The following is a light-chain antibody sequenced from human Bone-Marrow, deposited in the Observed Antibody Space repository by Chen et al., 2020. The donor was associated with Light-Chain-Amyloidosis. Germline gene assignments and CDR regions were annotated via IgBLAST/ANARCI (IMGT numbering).Light chain of an antibody. Sequence: QSALTQPPSASGSPGQSVTISCTGTNSDVGRYDYVSWYQQHPGKAPKFLIYEDIKRSSGVPDRFSGSKSGNTASLTVSGLQSEDEADYYCCSYAGDSWVFGGGTKLTVL. J-gene: IGLJ3*02. CDR1: NSDVGRYDY. CDR2: EDI. CDR3: CSYAGDSWV. V-gene: IGLV2-8*01.